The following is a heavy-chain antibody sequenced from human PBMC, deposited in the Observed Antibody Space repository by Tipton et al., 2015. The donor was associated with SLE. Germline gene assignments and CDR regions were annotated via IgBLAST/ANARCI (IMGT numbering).Heavy chain of an antibody. Sequence: TLSLTCTVSGGSISSSSYYWGWIRQPPGKGLEWIGSIYYSGSTYYNPSLKSRVTISVDTSKNQFSLKLSSVTAADTAVYYCARHGRFLEWLGNDALDIWGQGTMVTVSS. D-gene: IGHD3-3*01. J-gene: IGHJ3*02. CDR2: IYYSGST. CDR3: ARHGRFLEWLGNDALDI. CDR1: GGSISSSSYY. V-gene: IGHV4-39*07.